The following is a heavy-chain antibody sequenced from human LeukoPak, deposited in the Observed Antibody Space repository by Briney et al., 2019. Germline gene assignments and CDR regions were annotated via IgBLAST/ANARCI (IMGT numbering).Heavy chain of an antibody. CDR1: GFTLSSYA. V-gene: IGHV3-23*01. D-gene: IGHD3-22*01. Sequence: GGSLKLSLAAPGFTLSSYAMRRVRPAPGKGLGWGSGISGSGGSTYYADSVKGRFTISRDNSKNTLYLQMNSLRAEDTAVYYCARDGFSSGYPYDAFDIWGQGTMVTVSS. CDR3: ARDGFSSGYPYDAFDI. J-gene: IGHJ3*02. CDR2: ISGSGGST.